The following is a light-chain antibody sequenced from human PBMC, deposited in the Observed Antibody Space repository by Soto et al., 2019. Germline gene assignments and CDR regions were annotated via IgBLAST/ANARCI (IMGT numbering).Light chain of an antibody. Sequence: DIQMTQSPSTLSASVGDRVTITCRASQSISSWLAWYQQKPGQAPKLLIYDASSLESGVPSRFSGSGSGTEFTLTISSLQPDDFATYYCNQYSPFLTFGQGTKVEIK. CDR3: NQYSPFLT. J-gene: IGKJ1*01. CDR2: DAS. CDR1: QSISSW. V-gene: IGKV1-5*01.